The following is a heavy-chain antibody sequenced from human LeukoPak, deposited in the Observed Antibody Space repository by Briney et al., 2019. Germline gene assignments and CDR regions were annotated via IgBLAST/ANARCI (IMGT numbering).Heavy chain of an antibody. Sequence: GGSLRLSCAASGFTFDDYGMHWVRQPPGKGLEWVSLFSGDGGSTYYADSVKGRFTISRDNRKNSLYLEMNSLTTEVSAIYYCAKDFSGYIDYWGQGTLVTVSS. J-gene: IGHJ4*02. CDR3: AKDFSGYIDY. D-gene: IGHD3-22*01. CDR2: FSGDGGST. V-gene: IGHV3-43*02. CDR1: GFTFDDYG.